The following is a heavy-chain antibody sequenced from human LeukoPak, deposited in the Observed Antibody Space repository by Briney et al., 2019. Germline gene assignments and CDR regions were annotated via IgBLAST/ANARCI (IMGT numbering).Heavy chain of an antibody. V-gene: IGHV4-34*01. Sequence: SETLSLTCAVYGGSFSGYYWSWIRQPPGKGLEWIGEINHSGSTNYNPSLKSRVTISVDTSKNQFSLKLSSVTAADTAVYYCARIGYCSSTSCAPEDYWRQGTLVTVSS. CDR2: INHSGST. CDR1: GGSFSGYY. D-gene: IGHD2-2*01. CDR3: ARIGYCSSTSCAPEDY. J-gene: IGHJ4*02.